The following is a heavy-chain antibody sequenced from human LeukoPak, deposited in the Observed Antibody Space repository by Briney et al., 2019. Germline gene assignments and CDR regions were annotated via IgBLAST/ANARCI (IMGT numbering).Heavy chain of an antibody. Sequence: PGRSLRLSCAASGFTFSDYYMSWIRQAPGKGLEWVSYISSSGSTIYYADSVKGRFTISRDNAKNSLYLQMNSLRAEDTAVYYCARDGGYCSSTSCYFDPWGQGTLVTVSS. D-gene: IGHD2-2*01. CDR2: ISSSGSTI. V-gene: IGHV3-11*01. CDR1: GFTFSDYY. CDR3: ARDGGYCSSTSCYFDP. J-gene: IGHJ5*02.